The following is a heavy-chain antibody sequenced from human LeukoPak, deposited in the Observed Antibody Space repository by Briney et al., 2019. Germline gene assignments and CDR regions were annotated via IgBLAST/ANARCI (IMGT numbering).Heavy chain of an antibody. Sequence: PGGSLRLSCTVSGFTVSSNSMSWVRQAPGKGLEWVSAISGSGGSTYYADSVKGRFTISRDNSKNTLYLQMNSLRAEDTAVYYCAKEASGYPIPPLGFDYWGQGTLVTVSS. CDR2: ISGSGGST. CDR1: GFTVSSNS. CDR3: AKEASGYPIPPLGFDY. D-gene: IGHD3-9*01. J-gene: IGHJ4*02. V-gene: IGHV3-23*01.